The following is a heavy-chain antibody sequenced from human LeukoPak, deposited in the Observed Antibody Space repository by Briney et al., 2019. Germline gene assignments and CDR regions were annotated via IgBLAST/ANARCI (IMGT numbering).Heavy chain of an antibody. CDR2: FYSGGGT. V-gene: IGHV4-4*07. D-gene: IGHD5-12*01. CDR3: ARVYSGYDLPGSLANYYFDY. CDR1: GGSISSYY. Sequence: SETLSLTCTVSGGSISSYYWSWIRQPAGKGLEWIGRFYSGGGTDYNPSLKSRVTMSVDTSKYQFSLKLSSVTAADTAVYYCARVYSGYDLPGSLANYYFDYWGQGTLVTVSS. J-gene: IGHJ4*02.